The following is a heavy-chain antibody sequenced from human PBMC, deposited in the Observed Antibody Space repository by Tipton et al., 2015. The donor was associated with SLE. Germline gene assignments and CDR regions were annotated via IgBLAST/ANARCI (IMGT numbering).Heavy chain of an antibody. D-gene: IGHD5-12*01. CDR2: ISSYNGNT. J-gene: IGHJ4*02. V-gene: IGHV1-18*01. CDR1: GYTFTSYG. Sequence: QSGAEVKKPGASVKVSCKASGYTFTSYGISWVRQAPGQGLEWMGWISSYNGNTNYAQKLQGRVTMTTDTSTSTASMDLRSLRSDDTAVYYCARANPFYSGYDFDYWGQGTLVTVSP. CDR3: ARANPFYSGYDFDY.